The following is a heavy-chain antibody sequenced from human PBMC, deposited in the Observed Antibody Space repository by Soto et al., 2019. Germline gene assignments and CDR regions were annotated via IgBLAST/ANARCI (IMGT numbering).Heavy chain of an antibody. V-gene: IGHV3-23*01. CDR2: ISGSGRTT. CDR3: AKTYSGYDNDAFDM. CDR1: GFTFSSYA. D-gene: IGHD5-12*01. Sequence: GGSLRLSCAASGFTFSSYAMSWVRQAPGKGLEWVSAISGSGRTTYCADSVKGRFTFSRDNSKDTLYVQMNSLRDEDTAVYYCAKTYSGYDNDAFDMWGQGTMVTVSS. J-gene: IGHJ3*02.